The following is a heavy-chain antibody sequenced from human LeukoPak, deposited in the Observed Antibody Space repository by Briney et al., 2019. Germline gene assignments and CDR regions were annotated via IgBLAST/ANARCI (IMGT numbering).Heavy chain of an antibody. J-gene: IGHJ5*02. CDR3: ARGTRVLRFLAWLAGGNWFDP. CDR2: INHSGST. Sequence: PSETLSLTCAVYGGSFSGYYWSWIRQPPGKGLEWIGEINHSGSTNYNPSLKSRVTISVDTSKNQFSLKLSSVTAADTAVYYCARGTRVLRFLAWLAGGNWFDPWGQGTLVTVSS. CDR1: GGSFSGYY. D-gene: IGHD3-3*01. V-gene: IGHV4-34*01.